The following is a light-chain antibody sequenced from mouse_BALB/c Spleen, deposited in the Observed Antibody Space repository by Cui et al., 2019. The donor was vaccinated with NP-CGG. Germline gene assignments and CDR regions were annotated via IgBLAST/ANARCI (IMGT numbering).Light chain of an antibody. CDR1: TGAVTTRNY. CDR3: ALWYSNHWV. V-gene: IGLV1*01. Sequence: QAVLTQESVLTTSPGETVTLTCRSSTGAVTTRNYANWVQEKPDHLFTGLIGGTNNRAPGVPARFSGSLIGDKAALTITGAQTEDEAIYFCALWYSNHWVFGGGTKLTVL. CDR2: GTN. J-gene: IGLJ1*01.